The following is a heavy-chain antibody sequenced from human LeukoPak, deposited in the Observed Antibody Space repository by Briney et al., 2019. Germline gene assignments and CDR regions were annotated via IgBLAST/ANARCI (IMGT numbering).Heavy chain of an antibody. CDR3: AKDMIAADPPRPLALF. CDR2: ISGSGGST. J-gene: IGHJ4*02. CDR1: GFTFSSYA. Sequence: PGGSLRLSCAASGFTFSSYAMSWVRQAPGKGLEWVSAISGSGGSTYYADSVKGRFTISRDNSKNTLYLQMNSLRAEDTAVYYCAKDMIAADPPRPLALFRGQGTLVTVSS. V-gene: IGHV3-23*01. D-gene: IGHD6-6*01.